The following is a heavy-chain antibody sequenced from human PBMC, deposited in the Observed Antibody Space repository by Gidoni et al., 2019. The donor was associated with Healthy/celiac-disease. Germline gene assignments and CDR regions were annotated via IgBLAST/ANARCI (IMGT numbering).Heavy chain of an antibody. V-gene: IGHV4-31*03. J-gene: IGHJ4*02. CDR1: GGSISSGGYS. Sequence: QVQLQESGPGLVKPSQTLSLTCTVSGGSISSGGYSWSWIRQHPGKGLEWIGYIYYSGSTYYNPSLKSRVTISVDTSKNQFSLKLSSVTAADTAVYYCARESRDPDYLDYWGQGTLVTVSS. CDR3: ARESRDPDYLDY. CDR2: IYYSGST.